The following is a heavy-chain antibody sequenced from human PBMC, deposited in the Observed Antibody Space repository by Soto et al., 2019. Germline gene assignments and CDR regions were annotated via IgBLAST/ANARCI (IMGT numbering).Heavy chain of an antibody. V-gene: IGHV1-18*01. Sequence: QVKLVQSGTEVKKPGASMKVSCKASGYSFATSGISWVRQAPGPGLEWMGWISAYNGNTNYDQKLQDRIIMTTATSTSTAYLELRSLRSDATAVYYCARAGQYYDRSGYADWGQGTLVTVSS. CDR2: ISAYNGNT. D-gene: IGHD3-22*01. CDR1: GYSFATSG. J-gene: IGHJ1*01. CDR3: ARAGQYYDRSGYAD.